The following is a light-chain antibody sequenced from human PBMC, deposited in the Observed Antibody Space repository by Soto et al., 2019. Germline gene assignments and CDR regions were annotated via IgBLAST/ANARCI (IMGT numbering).Light chain of an antibody. CDR3: SSFAGSNNVL. V-gene: IGLV2-8*01. CDR1: NSDVGGYDF. CDR2: EVY. J-gene: IGLJ7*01. Sequence: QAVLTQPPSASGSPGQSVTISCTGTNSDVGGYDFVSWYQQHPGKAPKLMIYEVYKRPSGVPDRFSGSKSGNTASLTVSGLQAEDEASYYCSSFAGSNNVLFGGGTQLTVL.